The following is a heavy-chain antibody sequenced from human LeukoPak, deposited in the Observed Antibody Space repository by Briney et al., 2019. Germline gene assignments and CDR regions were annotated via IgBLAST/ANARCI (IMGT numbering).Heavy chain of an antibody. Sequence: GGSLRLSCAASGFTVSSNYMSWVRQAPVKGLEWVSVIYSGGSTYYADSVKGRFTISRDNSKNTLYLQMNSLRAEDTAVYYCASTIFGVVPYYYYGMDVWGQGTTVTVSS. J-gene: IGHJ6*02. D-gene: IGHD3-3*01. CDR3: ASTIFGVVPYYYYGMDV. CDR2: IYSGGST. V-gene: IGHV3-66*01. CDR1: GFTVSSNY.